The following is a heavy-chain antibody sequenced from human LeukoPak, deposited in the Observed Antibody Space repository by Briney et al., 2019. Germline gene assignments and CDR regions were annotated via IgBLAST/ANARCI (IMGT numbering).Heavy chain of an antibody. CDR1: GFTFSSYA. CDR2: IGGNSDST. V-gene: IGHV3-23*01. CDR3: SKIPSGNGCHWLDR. D-gene: IGHD6-19*01. J-gene: IGHJ5*02. Sequence: PGGSLRLSCAASGFTFSSYAISWVRQAPGKGLEWVSSIGGNSDSTYYADSVKGRFTISRDNFKNTLYLQMNNLRAEDTAVYFCSKIPSGNGCHWLDRWGQGTLVTVSS.